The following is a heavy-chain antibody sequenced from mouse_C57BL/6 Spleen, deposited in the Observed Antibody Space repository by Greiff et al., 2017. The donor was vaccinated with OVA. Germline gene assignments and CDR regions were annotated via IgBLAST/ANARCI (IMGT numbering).Heavy chain of an antibody. Sequence: QVQLQQSGAELVKPGPSVSLSCTASGYTFTSYWMHWVKQRPGQGLEWLGMIHPNGGSNNYNEKFKSKATLTVDKSSTTAYTQLRSRTSVYSAGTYCARRDYYGSSPYYAMDYWGQGTSVTVSS. CDR3: ARRDYYGSSPYYAMDY. CDR2: IHPNGGSN. V-gene: IGHV1-64*01. D-gene: IGHD1-1*01. J-gene: IGHJ4*01. CDR1: GYTFTSYW.